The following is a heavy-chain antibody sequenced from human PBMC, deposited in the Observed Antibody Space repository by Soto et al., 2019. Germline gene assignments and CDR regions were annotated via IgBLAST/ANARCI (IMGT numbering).Heavy chain of an antibody. J-gene: IGHJ4*02. Sequence: PSEPLSLTCTVSGGSMSSHYWTWLRRPPGKGLEWIGYISYSGSTYYNPSPKSRVTISADTSRNQFSLKLSSVIAADTAVYYCARADPDASVGYWGQGTLVTVSS. CDR1: GGSMSSHY. D-gene: IGHD3-16*01. V-gene: IGHV4-59*11. CDR3: ARADPDASVGY. CDR2: ISYSGST.